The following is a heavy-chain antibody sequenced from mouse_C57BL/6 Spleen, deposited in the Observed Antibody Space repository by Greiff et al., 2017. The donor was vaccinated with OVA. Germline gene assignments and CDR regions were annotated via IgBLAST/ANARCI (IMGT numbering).Heavy chain of an antibody. V-gene: IGHV8-12*01. J-gene: IGHJ4*01. CDR2: IYWDDDK. D-gene: IGHD1-1*01. Sequence: QVTLKESGPGILQSSQTLSLTCSFSGFSLSTSGMGVSWIRQPSGKGLEWLAHIYWDDDKRYNPSLKSRLTISKETSRNQVFLKITSVDTADTATYYCARSTGGYYAMDYWGQGTSVTVSS. CDR1: GFSLSTSGMG. CDR3: ARSTGGYYAMDY.